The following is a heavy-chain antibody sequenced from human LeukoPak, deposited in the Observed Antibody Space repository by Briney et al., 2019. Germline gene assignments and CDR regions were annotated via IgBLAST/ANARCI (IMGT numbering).Heavy chain of an antibody. D-gene: IGHD6-19*01. CDR2: INEDGSER. J-gene: IGHJ6*02. Sequence: PGGSLRLSCAASGFTFTDHWMSWVRQAPGKELEWVANINEDGSERYFVDSVKGRLTISRENAKNSLYLQMNSLRAEDTAVYYCARGPAGSGWNHYGMGVWGQGTTVTVAS. CDR1: GFTFTDHW. CDR3: ARGPAGSGWNHYGMGV. V-gene: IGHV3-7*04.